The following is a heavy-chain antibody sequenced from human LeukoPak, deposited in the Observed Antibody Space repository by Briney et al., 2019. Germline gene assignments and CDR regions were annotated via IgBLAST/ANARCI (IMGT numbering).Heavy chain of an antibody. D-gene: IGHD3-22*01. CDR2: ISDGEGST. J-gene: IGHJ4*02. CDR1: GFTFGSYA. V-gene: IGHV3-23*01. CDR3: AKTITMIVVANLDY. Sequence: GGSLRLSCAASGFTFGSYAMGWVRQAPGKGLEWVSTISDGEGSTYYADSVKGRFTISRDNSNNTLYLQMNSLRAEDTAVYYCAKTITMIVVANLDYWGQGTLVTVSS.